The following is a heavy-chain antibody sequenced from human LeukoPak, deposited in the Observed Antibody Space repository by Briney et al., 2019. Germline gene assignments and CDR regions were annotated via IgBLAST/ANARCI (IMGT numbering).Heavy chain of an antibody. CDR3: ARDRVATDLFDY. CDR2: ISSSSSYI. J-gene: IGHJ4*02. Sequence: GGSLRLSCAASGFTFSSYSMNWVRQAPGKGLEWVSSISSSSSYIHYADSVKGRFTISRDNAKNSLYLQMNSLRAEDTAVYYCARDRVATDLFDYWGQGTLVTVSS. V-gene: IGHV3-21*01. CDR1: GFTFSSYS.